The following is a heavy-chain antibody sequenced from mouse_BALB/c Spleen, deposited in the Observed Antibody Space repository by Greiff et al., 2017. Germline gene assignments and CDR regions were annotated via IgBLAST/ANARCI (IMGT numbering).Heavy chain of an antibody. CDR3: NAGYGNFPFDY. D-gene: IGHD2-10*02. CDR2: IDPENGDT. V-gene: IGHV14-4*02. CDR1: GFNIKDYY. Sequence: EVQLQQSGAELVRSGASVKLSCTASGFNIKDYYMHWVKQRPEQGLEWIGWIDPENGDTEYAPKFQGKATMTADTSSNTAYLQLSSLTSEDTAVYYCNAGYGNFPFDYWGQGTTLTVSS. J-gene: IGHJ2*01.